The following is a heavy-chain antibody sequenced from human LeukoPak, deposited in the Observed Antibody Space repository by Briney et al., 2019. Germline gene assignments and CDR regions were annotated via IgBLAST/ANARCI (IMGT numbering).Heavy chain of an antibody. CDR2: IGHDGNNK. J-gene: IGHJ5*02. CDR3: AKDRSSNWFDP. Sequence: SGGSLRLSCAAPGLTLSIFGMHWVRQAPGKGLEWVALIGHDGNNKYYADSVKGRFIISRDNSKSTLYLQMSSLTTEDTAVYYCAKDRSSNWFDPWGQGTRVTVSS. V-gene: IGHV3-30*02. CDR1: GLTLSIFG.